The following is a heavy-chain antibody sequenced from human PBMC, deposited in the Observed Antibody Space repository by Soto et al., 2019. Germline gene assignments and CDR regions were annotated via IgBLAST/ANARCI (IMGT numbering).Heavy chain of an antibody. CDR3: ARVSVIYYYDSSGYYSGPSTDI. Sequence: VRLSCAASGFTFSSYSMNWVRQAPGKGLEWVSYISSSSSTIYYADSVKGRFTISRDNAKNSLYLQMNSLRDEDTAVYYCARVSVIYYYDSSGYYSGPSTDIWGQGTMVTVSS. CDR1: GFTFSSYS. D-gene: IGHD3-22*01. V-gene: IGHV3-48*02. CDR2: ISSSSSTI. J-gene: IGHJ3*02.